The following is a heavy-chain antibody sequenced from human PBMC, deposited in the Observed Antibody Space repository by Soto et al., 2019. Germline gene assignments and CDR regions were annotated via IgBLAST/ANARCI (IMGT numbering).Heavy chain of an antibody. J-gene: IGHJ4*02. D-gene: IGHD3-22*01. CDR3: AKLAYGDYGSYYDSSGYSLDY. CDR2: ISYDGSNK. CDR1: GFTFSSYG. V-gene: IGHV3-30*18. Sequence: GGTLSLSCAASGFTFSSYGMHWVRPAPGKGLEWVAVISYDGSNKYYADSVKGRFTISRDNSKNTLYLQMNSLRAEDTAVYYCAKLAYGDYGSYYDSSGYSLDYLGQGTLVTVSS.